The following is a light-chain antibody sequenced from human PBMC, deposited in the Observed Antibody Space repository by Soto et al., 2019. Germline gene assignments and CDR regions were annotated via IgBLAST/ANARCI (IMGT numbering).Light chain of an antibody. CDR1: SSXVGTYTL. Sequence: QSALTQPACVSGSPGQSITISCTGTSSXVGTYTLVSWYQQHPGKAPKLVIYEVNKRPAGVSKRFSGSKSGDTASLTISGLQAEDEADYYCSSYAGAITFYVFGTGTKVTVL. V-gene: IGLV2-23*02. CDR2: EVN. CDR3: SSYAGAITFYV. J-gene: IGLJ1*01.